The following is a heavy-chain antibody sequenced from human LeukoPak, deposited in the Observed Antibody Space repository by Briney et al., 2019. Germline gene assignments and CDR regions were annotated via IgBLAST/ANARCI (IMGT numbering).Heavy chain of an antibody. CDR3: ARARGYCAADCSRYAFDY. CDR2: ISNSGRNT. CDR1: GFTFSSYT. J-gene: IGHJ4*02. Sequence: PGGSLRLSCAASGFTFSSYTMSWVRQAPGKGQEWVSTISNSGRNTFYTDSVKGRFTIARDNSKNTLYLQINSLRAGDTAVYSCARARGYCAADCSRYAFDYWGQGTLVTVSS. D-gene: IGHD2-21*02. V-gene: IGHV3-23*01.